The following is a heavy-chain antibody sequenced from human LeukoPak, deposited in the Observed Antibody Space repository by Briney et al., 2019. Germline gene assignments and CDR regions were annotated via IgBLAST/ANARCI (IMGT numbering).Heavy chain of an antibody. J-gene: IGHJ4*02. D-gene: IGHD5-18*01. CDR1: GYTFTGYY. Sequence: ASVKVSCKASGYTFTGYYMHWVRQAPGQGLEWMGWINPNSGGTNYAQKFQGRVTMTRDTSISTAYMELRSLRSDDTAVYYCARVRTSYGYGYWGQGTLVTVSS. V-gene: IGHV1-2*02. CDR2: INPNSGGT. CDR3: ARVRTSYGYGY.